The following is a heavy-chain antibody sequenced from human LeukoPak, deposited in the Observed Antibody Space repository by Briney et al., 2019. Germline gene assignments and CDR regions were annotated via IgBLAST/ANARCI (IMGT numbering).Heavy chain of an antibody. V-gene: IGHV3-23*01. J-gene: IGHJ6*02. Sequence: GGSLRLSCAASGFTFSSYAMSWVRQAPGKGLEWVSAISGSGGSTYYADSVKGRFTISRDNSKNTLYLQMNSLRAEDTAVYYCAKDQGYYYDSRGLYYYGMDVWGQGTTVTVSS. CDR3: AKDQGYYYDSRGLYYYGMDV. CDR1: GFTFSSYA. CDR2: ISGSGGST. D-gene: IGHD3-22*01.